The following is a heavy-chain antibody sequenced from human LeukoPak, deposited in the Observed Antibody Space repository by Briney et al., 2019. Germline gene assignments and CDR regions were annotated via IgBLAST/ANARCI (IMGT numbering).Heavy chain of an antibody. V-gene: IGHV3-9*01. J-gene: IGHJ3*02. CDR1: GFTFYDYA. CDR3: AKDKTPGYSSSWSAFDI. CDR2: ISWNSGSI. D-gene: IGHD6-13*01. Sequence: PGGSLRLSCAAPGFTFYDYAMHSVRHAPGKGLEWVSGISWNSGSIGYADSVKGRFTISRDNAKNSLYLQMNSLRAEDTALYYCAKDKTPGYSSSWSAFDIWGQGTMVTVSS.